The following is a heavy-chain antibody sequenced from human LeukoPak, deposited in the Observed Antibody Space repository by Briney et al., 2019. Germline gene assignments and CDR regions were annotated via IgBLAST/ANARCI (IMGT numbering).Heavy chain of an antibody. CDR2: ISSSSSYI. V-gene: IGHV3-21*01. CDR3: ARAPLHLAMYHYFDY. J-gene: IGHJ4*02. Sequence: GGSLRLSCAASGFTFSTYSMNWVRQAPGKGLEWVSSISSSSSYIYYADSVKGRFTISRDNAKKSLYRQMNSLRAEDTAVYYCARAPLHLAMYHYFDYWGQGTLVTVSS. CDR1: GFTFSTYS. D-gene: IGHD2-2*01.